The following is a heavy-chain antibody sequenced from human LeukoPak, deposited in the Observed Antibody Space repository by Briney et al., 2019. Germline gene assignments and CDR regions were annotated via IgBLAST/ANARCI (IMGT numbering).Heavy chain of an antibody. CDR2: IRYDGSDK. J-gene: IGHJ4*02. Sequence: GGSLRLSCAASGFTFDDYAMHWVRQAPGKGLEWVAFIRYDGSDKYYADSVKGRFTISRDNSKNTLYLQMNSLRAEDTAVYYCANLPLVRGVILAVVYWGQGTLVTVSS. D-gene: IGHD3-10*01. CDR3: ANLPLVRGVILAVVY. V-gene: IGHV3-30*02. CDR1: GFTFDDYA.